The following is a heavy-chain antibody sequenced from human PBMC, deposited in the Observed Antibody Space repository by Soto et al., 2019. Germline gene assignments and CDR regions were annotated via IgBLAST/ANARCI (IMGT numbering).Heavy chain of an antibody. CDR3: ARGGYGLDV. J-gene: IGHJ6*02. CDR1: GGSISSSYY. Sequence: SETLSLTCTVSGGSISSSYYWSWIRQPPGKGLELIGYIYYSGSTKYNPSLKSRVTISIDTSKNQFSLKLSSVTAADTAVYYCARGGYGLDVWGQGTTVTVSS. CDR2: IYYSGST. V-gene: IGHV4-59*01.